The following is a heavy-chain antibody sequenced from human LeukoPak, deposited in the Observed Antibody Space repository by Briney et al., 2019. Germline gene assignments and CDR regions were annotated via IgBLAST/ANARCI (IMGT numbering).Heavy chain of an antibody. V-gene: IGHV3-15*04. Sequence: PGGSLRLSCAVSGFSLSSYWMSWVRQAPGKVLEWVGRIESKTDGGTTDYAAPVKGRFTISRDDSTNTLYLQMNSLKSEDTAVYYCTTYGSGRKFDYWGQGILVTVSS. CDR2: IESKTDGGTT. CDR3: TTYGSGRKFDY. CDR1: GFSLSSYW. D-gene: IGHD3-10*01. J-gene: IGHJ4*02.